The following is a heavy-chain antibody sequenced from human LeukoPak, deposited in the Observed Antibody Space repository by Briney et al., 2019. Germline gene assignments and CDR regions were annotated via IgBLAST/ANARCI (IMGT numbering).Heavy chain of an antibody. CDR3: AVGNYDFWSGYYHNWFDP. D-gene: IGHD3-3*01. V-gene: IGHV4-39*07. CDR1: GGSISSSSYY. J-gene: IGHJ5*02. CDR2: IYYSGST. Sequence: SETLSLTCTVSGGSISSSSYYWGWIRQPPGKGLEWIGSIYYSGSTYYNPSLNSRVTISVDTSKNQFSLKLSSVTAADTAVYYCAVGNYDFWSGYYHNWFDPWGQGTLVTVSS.